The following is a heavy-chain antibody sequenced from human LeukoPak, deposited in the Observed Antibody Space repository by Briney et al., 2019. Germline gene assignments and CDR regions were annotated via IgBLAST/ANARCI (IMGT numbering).Heavy chain of an antibody. D-gene: IGHD5-18*01. CDR3: ARDEYSNGYFDY. CDR2: INPNSGGT. Sequence: GASVKVSCKAFEHPDTAYYMNWVPQAPGQGLEWMGWINPNSGGTNYAQKFQGRVTMTRDTSISTAYMELGRLRSDDTAVYYCARDEYSNGYFDYWGQGTLVTVSS. V-gene: IGHV1-2*02. J-gene: IGHJ4*02. CDR1: EHPDTAYY.